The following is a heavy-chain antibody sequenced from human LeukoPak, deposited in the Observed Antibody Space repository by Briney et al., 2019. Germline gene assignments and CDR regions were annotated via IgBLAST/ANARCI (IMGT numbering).Heavy chain of an antibody. CDR1: GFTFTSSA. V-gene: IGHV3-23*01. D-gene: IGHD1-26*01. CDR3: AKTAYLSGRYPRLFDY. CDR2: ISTGGGTT. Sequence: GGSLRLSCAASGFTFTSSAMSWVRQAPGKGLEWVSAISTGGGTTYYADSVKGRFTISRDNSKNTVYLQVNSLRAEDTAVYYCAKTAYLSGRYPRLFDYWGQGTLVTVSS. J-gene: IGHJ4*02.